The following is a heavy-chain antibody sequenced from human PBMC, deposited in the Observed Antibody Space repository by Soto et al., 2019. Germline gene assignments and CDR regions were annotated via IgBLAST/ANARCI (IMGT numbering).Heavy chain of an antibody. J-gene: IGHJ4*02. V-gene: IGHV3-74*01. CDR1: GFIFDYHC. CDR3: ARGGDPDY. CDR2: LQTDGSHP. Sequence: EVLLVASGGGLVQPGGSLRLSCVASGFIFDYHCMHWVRQPPGEGLMWVSRLQTDGSHPDYAASVKGRFTISRDNAKNTLYRQMNNLRVEDTAVYYCARGGDPDYWGQGNLVTVSS. D-gene: IGHD2-21*02.